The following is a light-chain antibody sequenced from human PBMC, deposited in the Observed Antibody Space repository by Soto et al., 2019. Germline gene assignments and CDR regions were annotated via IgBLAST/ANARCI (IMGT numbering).Light chain of an antibody. J-gene: IGKJ3*01. V-gene: IGKV3-11*01. CDR1: QSVSSY. CDR2: DAS. Sequence: EIVLTQSPATLSLSPGERATLSCRASQSVSSYLAWYQQKPGQAPRLLIYDASNRATGIPARFSGGGSGTAFTLTISTLEHEYFAVYYCQQRSNWPLTFGPGTKVDIK. CDR3: QQRSNWPLT.